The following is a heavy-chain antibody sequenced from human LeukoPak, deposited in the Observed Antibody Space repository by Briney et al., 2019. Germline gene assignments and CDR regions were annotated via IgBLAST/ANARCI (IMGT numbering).Heavy chain of an antibody. V-gene: IGHV3-23*01. CDR2: ISGSGDST. Sequence: GGSLRLSCAASGFTFSSYAMSWVRQAPGKGLEWVSDISGSGDSTYHADSAKGRFTISRDNSKNTLYLQMNSLRAEDTAVYYCANALIPAYYFDYWGQGTLVTVSS. D-gene: IGHD2-21*01. J-gene: IGHJ4*02. CDR1: GFTFSSYA. CDR3: ANALIPAYYFDY.